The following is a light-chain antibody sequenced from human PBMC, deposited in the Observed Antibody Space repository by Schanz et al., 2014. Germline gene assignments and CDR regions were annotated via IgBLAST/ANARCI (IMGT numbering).Light chain of an antibody. CDR3: QQYGSPPYT. CDR2: GTS. V-gene: IGKV3-20*01. J-gene: IGKJ2*01. Sequence: IVLTQSPATLSLSPGERATLSCRASQSISSYLAWYQQKPGQAPRLLIYGTSIRATGIPDRFSGGGSGTVFTLTISRLEPGDFAVYYCQQYGSPPYTFGQGTQLEIK. CDR1: QSISSY.